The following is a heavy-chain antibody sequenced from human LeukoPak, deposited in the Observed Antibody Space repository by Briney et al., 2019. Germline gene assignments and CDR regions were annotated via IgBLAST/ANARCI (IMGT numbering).Heavy chain of an antibody. J-gene: IGHJ6*03. D-gene: IGHD3-3*01. CDR3: ARGLIAYYDFWSGYYYYYYYYMDV. CDR1: GGSISSYY. Sequence: PSETLSLTCTVSGGSISSYYWSWIRQPPGKGLEWIGYIYYSGSTNYNPSLKSRVTISVDTSKNQFSLKLSSVTAADTAVHYCARGLIAYYDFWSGYYYYYYYYMDVWGKGTTVTVSS. V-gene: IGHV4-59*01. CDR2: IYYSGST.